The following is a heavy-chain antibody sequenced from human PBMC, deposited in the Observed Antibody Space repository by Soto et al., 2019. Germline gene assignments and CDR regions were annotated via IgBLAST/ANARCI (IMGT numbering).Heavy chain of an antibody. Sequence: PSETLSLTCTVSGGSISSYYWSWIRQPPGKGLEWIGYIYYSGSTNYNHSLKSRVTISVDTSKNQFSLKLSSVTAADTAVYYCARQGHRGYYYYGMDVWGQGTTVTVSS. CDR2: IYYSGST. J-gene: IGHJ6*02. CDR1: GGSISSYY. D-gene: IGHD3-10*01. V-gene: IGHV4-59*01. CDR3: ARQGHRGYYYYGMDV.